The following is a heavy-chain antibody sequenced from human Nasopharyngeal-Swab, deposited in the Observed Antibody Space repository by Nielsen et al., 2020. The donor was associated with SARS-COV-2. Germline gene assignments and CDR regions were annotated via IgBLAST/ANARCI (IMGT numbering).Heavy chain of an antibody. Sequence: GSLKISCAASGFTFSSYVINWVRQAPGKGLEWGSSIGGSGASTYYADSVKGRFTISRDNSENMLYLQMNSLRAEDTAVYYCAKDIRRSSSWYPTYYYGMDVWGQGTTVTVSS. D-gene: IGHD6-13*01. CDR1: GFTFSSYV. CDR2: IGGSGAST. CDR3: AKDIRRSSSWYPTYYYGMDV. V-gene: IGHV3-23*01. J-gene: IGHJ6*02.